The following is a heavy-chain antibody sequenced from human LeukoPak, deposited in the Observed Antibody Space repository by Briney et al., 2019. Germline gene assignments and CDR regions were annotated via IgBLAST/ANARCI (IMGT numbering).Heavy chain of an antibody. CDR3: ANQNVDTAMEFDY. V-gene: IGHV4-39*07. CDR1: GGSISGSSYY. D-gene: IGHD5-18*01. Sequence: PSETLSLTCTVSGGSISGSSYYWGWIRQPPGKGLEWIGSIYYSGSTNYNPSLKSRVTISVDTSKNQFSLKLSSVTAADTAVYYCANQNVDTAMEFDYWGQGTLVTVSS. CDR2: IYYSGST. J-gene: IGHJ4*02.